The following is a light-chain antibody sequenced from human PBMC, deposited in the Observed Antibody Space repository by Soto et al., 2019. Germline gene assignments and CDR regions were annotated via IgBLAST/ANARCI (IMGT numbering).Light chain of an antibody. V-gene: IGKV3-20*01. CDR2: DAS. CDR1: QTVRNNY. Sequence: EFVLTQSPGTRSLSPGERATLSFRASQTVRNNYLAWYQQKPGQAPRLLIYDASSRATGIPDRFSGGGSGTDFTLTISRLEPEDFAVYYCQQFSSYPLTFGGGTKVDIK. J-gene: IGKJ4*01. CDR3: QQFSSYPLT.